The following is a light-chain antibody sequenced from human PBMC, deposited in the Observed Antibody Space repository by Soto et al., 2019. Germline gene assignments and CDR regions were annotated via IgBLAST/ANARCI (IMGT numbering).Light chain of an antibody. V-gene: IGKV1-5*03. CDR2: GAS. Sequence: DIQMTQSPSTLSASVGDRVTITCRASQNINNWLAWSQQKPGKAPKVLIYGASTLESGVPSRFSGSGSGTEFTLTINSLQPYDVEAYYCQQHGDYPLTFGPGTRVDV. CDR1: QNINNW. CDR3: QQHGDYPLT. J-gene: IGKJ3*01.